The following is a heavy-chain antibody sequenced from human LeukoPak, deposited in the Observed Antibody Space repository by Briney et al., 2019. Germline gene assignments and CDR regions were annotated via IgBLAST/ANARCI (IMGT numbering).Heavy chain of an antibody. CDR3: ARGHGSYYYYMDV. CDR2: INPNTGGT. J-gene: IGHJ6*03. Sequence: ASVKVSCKASGYTFTSYGISWVRQAPGQGLEWMGWINPNTGGTDYAQKFEGRVTLTRDTSTSTAYMELNSLRSDDTAVYHCARGHGSYYYYMDVWGKGTTVTVSS. V-gene: IGHV1-2*02. D-gene: IGHD3-10*01. CDR1: GYTFTSYG.